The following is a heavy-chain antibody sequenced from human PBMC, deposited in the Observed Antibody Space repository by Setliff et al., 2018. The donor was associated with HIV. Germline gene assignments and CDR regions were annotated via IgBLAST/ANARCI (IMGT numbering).Heavy chain of an antibody. CDR2: ISTSGTT. CDR3: ATDPRRLSY. CDR1: GDSISSGSNY. Sequence: SETLSLTCTVSGDSISSGSNYWSWIRQPAGEGLEWIGHISTSGTTNYNPSLKSRVTISADTSKSQFSLMLDSVTAADTAVYYCATDPRRLSYWGQGTLVTVSS. D-gene: IGHD2-21*01. V-gene: IGHV4-61*09. J-gene: IGHJ4*02.